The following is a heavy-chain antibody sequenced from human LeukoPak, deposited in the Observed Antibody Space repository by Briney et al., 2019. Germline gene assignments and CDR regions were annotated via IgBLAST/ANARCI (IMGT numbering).Heavy chain of an antibody. D-gene: IGHD3-3*02. Sequence: YPSETLSLTCTVSGGSISSYYWSWIRQPPGKGLEWIGDIYYSGSTNYNPSLKSRVTISVDTSKNQFSLKLSSVTAADTAVYYCARGSRIRKAFDIWGQGTMVTVSS. CDR1: GGSISSYY. V-gene: IGHV4-59*01. CDR2: IYYSGST. CDR3: ARGSRIRKAFDI. J-gene: IGHJ3*02.